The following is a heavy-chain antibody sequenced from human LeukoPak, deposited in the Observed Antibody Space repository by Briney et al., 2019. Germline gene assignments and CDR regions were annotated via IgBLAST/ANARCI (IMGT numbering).Heavy chain of an antibody. CDR2: ISYDGSNK. Sequence: PGRSLRLSCAASGFTFSSYAMPWVRQAPGKGLEWVAVISYDGSNKYYADSVKGRFTISRANAKNSLYLQMNSLRADDTAVYYCARFAAGGSYYYYMDVWGKGTTVTVSS. CDR3: ARFAAGGSYYYYMDV. V-gene: IGHV3-30-3*01. D-gene: IGHD6-25*01. J-gene: IGHJ6*03. CDR1: GFTFSSYA.